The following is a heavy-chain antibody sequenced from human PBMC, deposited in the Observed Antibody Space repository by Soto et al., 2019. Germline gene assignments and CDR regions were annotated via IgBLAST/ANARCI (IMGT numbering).Heavy chain of an antibody. CDR2: ISGSGGST. D-gene: IGHD6-13*01. Sequence: EVLLLESGGGLVQPGGSLRLSCAASGFIFSTYAMSWVRQAPGKGLEWVSVISGSGGSTYYADSVQGRFTISRDNSKNTLYLQMNSLRAEDTAVYYCAKSSSSWYYFDYWGQGTLVTVSS. J-gene: IGHJ4*02. V-gene: IGHV3-23*01. CDR3: AKSSSSWYYFDY. CDR1: GFIFSTYA.